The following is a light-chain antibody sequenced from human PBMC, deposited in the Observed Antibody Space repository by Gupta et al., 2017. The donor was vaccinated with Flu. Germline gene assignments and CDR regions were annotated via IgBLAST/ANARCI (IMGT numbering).Light chain of an antibody. J-gene: IGLJ2*01. CDR2: VDN. CDR3: QSWDSILGGVI. CDR1: SSNIGAGFD. V-gene: IGLV1-40*01. Sequence: QSVLTQPPSVSGAPGQRVTISCTGSSSNIGAGFDVHWYQQFPGTAPKLLIYVDNNRPSGAPDRFSGSKSGTSASLAVTGLQAEDEADYYCQSWDSILGGVIFGGGTKLTVL.